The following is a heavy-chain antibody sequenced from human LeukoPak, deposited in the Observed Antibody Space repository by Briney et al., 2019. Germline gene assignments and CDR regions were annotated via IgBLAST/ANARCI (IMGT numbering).Heavy chain of an antibody. Sequence: SVKVSCKASGGTFGTYGISWVRQAPGQGLEWMGGIIPIFGTVHYAQKFQGRVTITADESTTTGYVELSSLRSDDTAVYYCARGDYGDYAADWYFDLWGRGTLVIVSS. CDR3: ARGDYGDYAADWYFDL. J-gene: IGHJ2*01. CDR2: IIPIFGTV. V-gene: IGHV1-69*01. CDR1: GGTFGTYG. D-gene: IGHD4-17*01.